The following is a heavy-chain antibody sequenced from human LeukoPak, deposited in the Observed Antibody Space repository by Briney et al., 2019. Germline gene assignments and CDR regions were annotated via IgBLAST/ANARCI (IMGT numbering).Heavy chain of an antibody. CDR2: ISYDGSNK. CDR1: GITFSSYG. V-gene: IGHV3-30*03. Sequence: GGSLRLSCAASGITFSSYGMHWVRQAPGKGLEWVAVISYDGSNKYYADSVKGRFTISRDNSKNTLYLQMNSLKTEDTAVYYCTPLVVTGADYWGQGTLVTVSS. J-gene: IGHJ4*02. CDR3: TPLVVTGADY. D-gene: IGHD2-21*02.